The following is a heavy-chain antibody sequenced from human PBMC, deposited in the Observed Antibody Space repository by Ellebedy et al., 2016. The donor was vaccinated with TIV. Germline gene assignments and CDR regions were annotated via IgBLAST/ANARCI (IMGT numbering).Heavy chain of an antibody. CDR2: IYYSGST. J-gene: IGHJ2*01. V-gene: IGHV4-59*08. CDR3: AALQWLAPAWYFDL. Sequence: MPSETLSLTCTVSGGSITRYSWSWIRQPPGKGLEWIGFIYYSGSTNYNPALKSLVTISVDTSKNQFSLNLSSVTAADTAVYYCAALQWLAPAWYFDLWGRGTLVTVSS. D-gene: IGHD6-19*01. CDR1: GGSITRYS.